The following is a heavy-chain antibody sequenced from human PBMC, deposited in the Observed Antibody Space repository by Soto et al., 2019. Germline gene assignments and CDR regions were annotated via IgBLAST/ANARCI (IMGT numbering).Heavy chain of an antibody. CDR1: GYSFTSYW. V-gene: IGHV5-51*01. CDR3: ASHDSSGYNAFHI. CDR2: IYPGDSDT. D-gene: IGHD3-22*01. Sequence: GESLKISCKGSGYSFTSYWIGWVRRMPGKGLEWMGIIYPGDSDTRYSPSFQGQVTISADKSISTAYLQWSSLKAPDTAMYYCASHDSSGYNAFHIWGQGTMVTVSS. J-gene: IGHJ3*02.